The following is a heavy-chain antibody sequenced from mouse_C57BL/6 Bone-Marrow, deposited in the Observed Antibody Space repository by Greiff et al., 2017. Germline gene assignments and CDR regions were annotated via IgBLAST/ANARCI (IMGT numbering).Heavy chain of an antibody. D-gene: IGHD3-2*02. CDR3: ARQLRLRASMDY. Sequence: EVQGVESGGDLVKPGGSLKLSCAASGFTFSSYGMSWVRQTPDKRLEWVATISSGGSYTYYPDSVKGRFTISRDNAKNTLYLQMSSLKSEDTAMYYCARQLRLRASMDYWSQGTSVTVSS. V-gene: IGHV5-6*01. J-gene: IGHJ4*01. CDR2: ISSGGSYT. CDR1: GFTFSSYG.